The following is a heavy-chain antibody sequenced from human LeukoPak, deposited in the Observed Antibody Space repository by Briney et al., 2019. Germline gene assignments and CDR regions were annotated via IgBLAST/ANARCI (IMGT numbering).Heavy chain of an antibody. J-gene: IGHJ5*02. V-gene: IGHV1-69*13. CDR3: ARGPPLEQQLVMGCNWFDP. CDR2: IIPMFGTA. Sequence: SVKVSCKASGGTFSRYAISWVRQAPGQGLEWMGGIIPMFGTANYAQKFQGRVTITADESTSTAYMELSSLRSEDTAVYYCARGPPLEQQLVMGCNWFDPWGQGTLVTVPS. CDR1: GGTFSRYA. D-gene: IGHD6-13*01.